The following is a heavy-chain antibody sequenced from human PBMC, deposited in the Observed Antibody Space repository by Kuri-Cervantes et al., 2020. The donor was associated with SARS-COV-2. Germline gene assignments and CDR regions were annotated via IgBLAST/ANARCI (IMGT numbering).Heavy chain of an antibody. D-gene: IGHD6-6*01. J-gene: IGHJ6*03. CDR1: GGTFSNFA. V-gene: IGHV1-69*13. CDR3: AQTIPARRRSPGDFYLYYMDV. CDR2: IIPVFGTT. Sequence: SVKVSCKASGGTFSNFAISWVRQAPGQGLEWMGGIIPVFGTTNNAQRLQGRVTISADEARSTVYMGLSSPTFEDTAIYYCAQTIPARRRSPGDFYLYYMDVWGKGTSVTVSS.